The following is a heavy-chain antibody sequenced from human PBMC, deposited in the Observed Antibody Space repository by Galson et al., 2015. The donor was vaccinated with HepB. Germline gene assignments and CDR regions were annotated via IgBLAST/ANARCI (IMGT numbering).Heavy chain of an antibody. Sequence: SLRLSCAASGFTLSSYWMIWVRQAPGKGLEWVANIKQDGSEKYYVNSVEGRFTISRDNAKNSLYLQMNSLRAEDTAVYYCVWPSYHCYSITCPLQHWGQGTLVTVSS. V-gene: IGHV3-7*01. CDR1: GFTLSSYW. CDR2: IKQDGSEK. CDR3: VWPSYHCYSITCPLQH. D-gene: IGHD6-13*01. J-gene: IGHJ1*01.